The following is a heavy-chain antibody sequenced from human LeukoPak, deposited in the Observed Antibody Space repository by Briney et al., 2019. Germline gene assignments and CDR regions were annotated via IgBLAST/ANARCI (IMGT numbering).Heavy chain of an antibody. V-gene: IGHV3-23*01. D-gene: IGHD5-12*01. CDR3: AKYLSGYGTRY. J-gene: IGHJ4*02. CDR2: IRGSGDST. Sequence: GGSLRLSCAASGSTFSSYDMSWVRQAPGKGLEWVSAIRGSGDSTYYADSVKGRFTISRDSSKNTLYLQMNSLRAEDTAVYYCAKYLSGYGTRYWGQGTLVTVSS. CDR1: GSTFSSYD.